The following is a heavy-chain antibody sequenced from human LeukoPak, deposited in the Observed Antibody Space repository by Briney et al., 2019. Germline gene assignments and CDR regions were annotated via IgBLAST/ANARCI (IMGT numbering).Heavy chain of an antibody. Sequence: PGWSLRLSFAASGFTFSRYEMNWLGQAPGKGLKWVSYISSSGSTIYYADSVKGRFTISRDNAKNSLYLQMNSLRAEDTAVYYCARDTQYSDFWSGHWHTNHYGMDVWGQGTTVTVSS. CDR2: ISSSGSTI. CDR1: GFTFSRYE. CDR3: ARDTQYSDFWSGHWHTNHYGMDV. J-gene: IGHJ6*02. D-gene: IGHD3-3*01. V-gene: IGHV3-48*03.